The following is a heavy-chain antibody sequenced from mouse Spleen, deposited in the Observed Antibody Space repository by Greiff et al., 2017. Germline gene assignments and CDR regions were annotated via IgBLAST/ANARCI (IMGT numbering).Heavy chain of an antibody. CDR2: ISSGGGNT. V-gene: IGHV5-6-4*01. D-gene: IGHD1-1*01. J-gene: IGHJ3*01. CDR1: GFTFSSYT. CDR3: AREDTTGFAY. Sequence: EVQLVESGGGLVKPGGSLKLSCAASGFTFSSYTMSWVRQTPAKRLEWVATISSGGGNTYYPDSVKGRFTISRDNAKNTLYLQMSSLKSEDTAMYYCAREDTTGFAYWGQGTLVTVSA.